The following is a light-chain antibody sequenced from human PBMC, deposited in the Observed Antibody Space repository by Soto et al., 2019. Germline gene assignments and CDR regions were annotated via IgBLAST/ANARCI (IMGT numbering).Light chain of an antibody. CDR3: QQYNTYST. CDR2: DAS. V-gene: IGKV1-5*01. J-gene: IGKJ1*01. Sequence: DIEMTQSPSSLSASVGDRVTITCRASESISRWLAWYQQKPGKAPKLLIYDASSLESGVPSRFSGSGSGTDFTLTIRSLQPEDFATYYCQQYNTYSTFGQGTKVESK. CDR1: ESISRW.